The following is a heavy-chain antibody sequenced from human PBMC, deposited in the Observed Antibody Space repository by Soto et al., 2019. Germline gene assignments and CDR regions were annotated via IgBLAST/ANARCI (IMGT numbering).Heavy chain of an antibody. J-gene: IGHJ5*02. Sequence: QVQLVESGGGVVQPGRSLRLSCAASEFIFSSYAMHWVRQASGKGLEWVAFISDDGSSKYYADSVKVRFTISRDNSKNPLYLQLNGPSAEETAAYYCASADLTVTPCVFHHRGQGSLVTGPS. CDR1: EFIFSSYA. V-gene: IGHV3-30-3*01. CDR3: ASADLTVTPCVFHH. CDR2: ISDDGSSK. D-gene: IGHD4-4*01.